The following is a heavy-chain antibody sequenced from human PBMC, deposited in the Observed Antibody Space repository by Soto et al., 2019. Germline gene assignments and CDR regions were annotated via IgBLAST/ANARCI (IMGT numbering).Heavy chain of an antibody. V-gene: IGHV4-39*01. CDR1: GGSISTTNW. CDR3: ARQRSSSWFSALDY. Sequence: SETLSLTCTVSGGSISTTNWWSWVRQPPGKGLEWIGSIFYSESTYFKPSLKSRVTISVDASKNQFSLNLSSVTAADTAVYYCARQRSSSWFSALDYWGQGTLVTVSS. CDR2: IFYSEST. D-gene: IGHD6-13*01. J-gene: IGHJ4*02.